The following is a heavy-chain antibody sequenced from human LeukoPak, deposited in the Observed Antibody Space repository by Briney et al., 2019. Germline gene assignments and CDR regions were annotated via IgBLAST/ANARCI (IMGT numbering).Heavy chain of an antibody. J-gene: IGHJ4*02. CDR1: GFTFDDYA. D-gene: IGHD2-21*02. CDR2: ISWNSGSI. Sequence: GRSLGLSCAASGFTFDDYAMHWVRQAPGKGLEWVSGISWNSGSIGYADSVKGRFTISRDNAKNSLYLQMNSLRAEDTALYYCAKEVEGDSYYFDYWGQGTLVTVSS. V-gene: IGHV3-9*01. CDR3: AKEVEGDSYYFDY.